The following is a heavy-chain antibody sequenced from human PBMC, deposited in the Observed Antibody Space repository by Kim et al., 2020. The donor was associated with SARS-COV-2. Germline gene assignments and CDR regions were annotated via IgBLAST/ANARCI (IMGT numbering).Heavy chain of an antibody. D-gene: IGHD6-13*01. J-gene: IGHJ5*02. CDR2: IIPIFGTA. Sequence: SVKVSCKASGGTFSSYAISWVRQAPGQGLEWMGGIIPIFGTANYAQKFQGRVTITADESTSTAYMELSSLRSEDTAVYYCARGSSGIAAAGPGYNWFDPWGQGTLVTVSS. CDR3: ARGSSGIAAAGPGYNWFDP. CDR1: GGTFSSYA. V-gene: IGHV1-69*13.